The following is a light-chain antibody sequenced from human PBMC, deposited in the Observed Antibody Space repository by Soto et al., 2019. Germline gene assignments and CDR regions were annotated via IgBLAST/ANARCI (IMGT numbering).Light chain of an antibody. CDR3: VAWDDTLSGRV. CDR2: RDS. Sequence: QSVLTQPPSASGTPGQRVSISCSGSSSNIGKNYAYWSQQVPGTAPKVLIYRDSERPSGVPDRFSGSKSGTSASLAISGLRSEDEAEYYCVAWDDTLSGRVFGGGTKVTVL. CDR1: SSNIGKNY. V-gene: IGLV1-47*01. J-gene: IGLJ3*02.